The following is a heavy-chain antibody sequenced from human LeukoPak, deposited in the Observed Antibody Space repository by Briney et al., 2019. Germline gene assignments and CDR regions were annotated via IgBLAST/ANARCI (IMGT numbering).Heavy chain of an antibody. CDR1: GGSISSYY. CDR3: AREVLWSAGESGRRDGMDV. D-gene: IGHD4-17*01. Sequence: KPSETLSLTCTVSGGSISSYYWTWIRQPPGKGLEWIGYMYDSGSSSYNPSLKSRVTMSIDSSKNQFSLRLSSVTAAYTAVYYCAREVLWSAGESGRRDGMDVWGQGTTVIVS. CDR2: MYDSGSS. V-gene: IGHV4-59*01. J-gene: IGHJ6*02.